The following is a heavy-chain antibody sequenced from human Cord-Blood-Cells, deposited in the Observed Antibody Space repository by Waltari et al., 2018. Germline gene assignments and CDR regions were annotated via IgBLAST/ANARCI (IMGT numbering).Heavy chain of an antibody. CDR2: IYYSGST. V-gene: IGHV4-39*01. D-gene: IGHD3-22*01. J-gene: IGHJ4*02. Sequence: QLQLQESGPGLVQPSETLSRTCTVSGGSISSSSYYWGWIRWPPGTGLEWIGSIYYSGSTYYNPSLKSRVTISVDTYKNQFSLKLSSVTAADTAVYYCASPGADYYDSSGYLYYFDYWGQGTLVTVSS. CDR1: GGSISSSSYY. CDR3: ASPGADYYDSSGYLYYFDY.